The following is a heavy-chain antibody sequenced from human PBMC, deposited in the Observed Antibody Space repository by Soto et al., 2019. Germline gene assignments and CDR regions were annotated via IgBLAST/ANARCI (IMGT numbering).Heavy chain of an antibody. CDR1: GFIFSSYA. Sequence: GGSLRLSCAASGFIFSSYAMSWVRQAPGKGLEWVSAISGSGSSTYYADSVKGRFTISRDNSKNTLYLQMNSLRAEDTAVYYCAKVRTPEPYYYYYGMDVWGQGTTVTVSS. CDR3: AKVRTPEPYYYYYGMDV. D-gene: IGHD1-26*01. V-gene: IGHV3-23*01. CDR2: ISGSGSST. J-gene: IGHJ6*02.